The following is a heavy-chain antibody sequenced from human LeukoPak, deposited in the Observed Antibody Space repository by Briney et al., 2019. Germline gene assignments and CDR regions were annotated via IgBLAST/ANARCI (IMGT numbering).Heavy chain of an antibody. CDR3: ARDLDGGYSYGYYY. CDR2: IWYDGSNK. J-gene: IGHJ4*02. V-gene: IGHV3-33*01. CDR1: GFTFSSYG. Sequence: GGSLRLSCAASGFTFSSYGMHWVRQAPGKGLEWVAVIWYDGSNKYYADSVKGRFTISRDNSKNTLYLQMNSLRAEDTAVYYCARDLDGGYSYGYYYWGQGTLVTVSS. D-gene: IGHD5-18*01.